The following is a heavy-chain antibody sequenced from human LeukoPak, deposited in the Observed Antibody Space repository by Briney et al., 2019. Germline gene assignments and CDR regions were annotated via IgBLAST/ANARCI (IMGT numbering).Heavy chain of an antibody. Sequence: GGSLRLSCAASGFTFSSNYMSWVRQAPGKGLEWVSVIYSGGSTYYADSVKGRFTISRDNSKNTLSLQMNSLRADDTAVYYCARASKASAPFDCWGQGTLVTVSS. V-gene: IGHV3-53*01. J-gene: IGHJ4*02. CDR2: IYSGGST. D-gene: IGHD3-10*01. CDR1: GFTFSSNY. CDR3: ARASKASAPFDC.